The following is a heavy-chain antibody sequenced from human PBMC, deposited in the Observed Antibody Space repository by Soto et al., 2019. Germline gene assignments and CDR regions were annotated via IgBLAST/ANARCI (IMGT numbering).Heavy chain of an antibody. J-gene: IGHJ4*02. D-gene: IGHD3-16*02. CDR1: GGSFSGYY. Sequence: QVQLQQWGAGLLKPSETLSLTCAVYGGSFSGYYWSWIRQPPGKGLEWIGEINHSGSTNYNPSLKSRVTISVDTSKNQCSLKLSSVTAADTAVYYCARGQGSVTFFDYWGQGTLVTVSS. V-gene: IGHV4-34*01. CDR3: ARGQGSVTFFDY. CDR2: INHSGST.